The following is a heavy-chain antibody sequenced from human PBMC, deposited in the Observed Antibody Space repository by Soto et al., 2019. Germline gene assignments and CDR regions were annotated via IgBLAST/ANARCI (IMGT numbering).Heavy chain of an antibody. Sequence: QVQLVQSGAEVKKPGASVKVSCKASGDTFIAHYIHWVRQARGKGFEWIGWTNPNNGSTRYAQKFQGRVTMTRDTSITTVYLELSSLRSDDTAVYFCARDVNPYYGPGSLHGFFDYWGQGTLVTVSS. V-gene: IGHV1-2*02. CDR2: TNPNNGST. CDR3: ARDVNPYYGPGSLHGFFDY. CDR1: GDTFIAHY. J-gene: IGHJ4*02. D-gene: IGHD3-10*01.